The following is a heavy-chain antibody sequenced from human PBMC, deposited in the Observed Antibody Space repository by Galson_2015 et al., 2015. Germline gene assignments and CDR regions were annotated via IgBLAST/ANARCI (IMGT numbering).Heavy chain of an antibody. Sequence: SLRLSCAASGFTFSSYAMHWVRQAPGKGLEWVAVISYDGSNRYYADSVKGRFTISRDNSKNTLYLQMNSLRAEDAAVYYCARVRGHRYLLFDYWGQGTLVTVSS. V-gene: IGHV3-30*01. J-gene: IGHJ4*02. CDR3: ARVRGHRYLLFDY. CDR1: GFTFSSYA. CDR2: ISYDGSNR. D-gene: IGHD1-1*01.